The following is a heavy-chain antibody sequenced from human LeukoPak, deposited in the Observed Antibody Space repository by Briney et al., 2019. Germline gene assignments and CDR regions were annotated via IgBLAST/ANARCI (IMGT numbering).Heavy chain of an antibody. J-gene: IGHJ4*02. CDR1: GFTFSSYW. D-gene: IGHD3-10*01. CDR3: ARARRMVRGVILDY. Sequence: GGSLRLSCAASGFTFSSYWMHWVRQAPGKGLVWVSRINSDGSSTSYADSVKGRFTISRDNAKNTLYLQMNSLRAEDTAVYYCARARRMVRGVILDYWGQGTLVTVSS. CDR2: INSDGSST. V-gene: IGHV3-74*01.